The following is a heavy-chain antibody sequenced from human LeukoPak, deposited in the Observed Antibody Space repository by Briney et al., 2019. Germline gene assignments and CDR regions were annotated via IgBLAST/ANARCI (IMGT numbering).Heavy chain of an antibody. V-gene: IGHV1-46*01. J-gene: IGHJ4*02. CDR1: GYTFTSYY. CDR3: ASTNSRGIWSGYYRYYFDY. Sequence: GASVKVSCKASGYTFTSYYMHWVRQAPGQGLEWMGIINPSGGSTNYAQKFQGRVTITTDESTSTAYMELSSLRSEDTAVYYCASTNSRGIWSGYYRYYFDYWGQGTLVTVSS. D-gene: IGHD3-3*01. CDR2: INPSGGST.